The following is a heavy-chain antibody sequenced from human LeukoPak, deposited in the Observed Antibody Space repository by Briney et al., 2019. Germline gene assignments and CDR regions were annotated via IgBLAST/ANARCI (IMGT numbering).Heavy chain of an antibody. V-gene: IGHV1-2*02. D-gene: IGHD1-7*01. CDR3: ARTITGTLDY. CDR2: INPNSGDT. CDR1: GYTSIGYY. J-gene: IGHJ4*02. Sequence: ASVKVSCKASGYTSIGYYIHWMRQAPGQGLEWMGWINPNSGDTDYAQKFQGRVSMTRDTSISTAYMELSRLRSDDTAFYYCARTITGTLDYWGQGTLVTVSS.